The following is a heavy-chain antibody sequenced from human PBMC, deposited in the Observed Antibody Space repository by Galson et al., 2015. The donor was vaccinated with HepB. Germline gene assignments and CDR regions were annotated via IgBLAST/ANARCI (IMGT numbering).Heavy chain of an antibody. D-gene: IGHD3-3*01. J-gene: IGHJ3*02. Sequence: SLRLSCATSGLAFNIDAMTWVRQAPGKGLEWVSAITGSGHITSYADSVRGRFTISRDNSKNTLYLQLSSLRAEDTAVYFCARWDPSFFGLDIWGQGTVVTVSS. CDR3: ARWDPSFFGLDI. CDR1: GLAFNIDA. V-gene: IGHV3-23*01. CDR2: ITGSGHIT.